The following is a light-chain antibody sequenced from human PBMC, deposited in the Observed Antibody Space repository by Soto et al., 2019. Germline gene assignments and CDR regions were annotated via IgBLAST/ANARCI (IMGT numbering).Light chain of an antibody. J-gene: IGKJ2*01. CDR2: DAS. V-gene: IGKV3-20*01. CDR1: QSVSSDY. Sequence: EIVLTQSPGTLSLSSGERATLSCGASQSVSSDYLAWYQQKPGQAPRLVISDASRRATGIPDRFSGSGSGTDFTLTISRLEPEDFALYYCHQYGSSPDTFGQGTKLQIK. CDR3: HQYGSSPDT.